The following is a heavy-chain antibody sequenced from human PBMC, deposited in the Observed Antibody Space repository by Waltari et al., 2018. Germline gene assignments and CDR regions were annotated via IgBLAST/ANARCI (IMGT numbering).Heavy chain of an antibody. D-gene: IGHD3-10*01. CDR3: ARDFTVRGVKHHRWYFDL. J-gene: IGHJ2*01. Sequence: QVQLQESGPGLVKPSQTLSLTCTVSGGSISSGGYYWSWIRQHPGKGLEWIGYIDHRGSTYYNPSLESRFTISVDRSKNQFSLKLSSVTAADTAVYYCARDFTVRGVKHHRWYFDLWGRGTLVTVSS. V-gene: IGHV4-31*03. CDR2: IDHRGST. CDR1: GGSISSGGYY.